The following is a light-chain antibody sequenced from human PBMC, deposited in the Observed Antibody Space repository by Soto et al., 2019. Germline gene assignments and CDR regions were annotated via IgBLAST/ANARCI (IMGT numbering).Light chain of an antibody. V-gene: IGLV2-8*01. J-gene: IGLJ1*01. CDR2: EVS. Sequence: QSALTQPPSASGSPGQSVTISCTGTSSDIGVYNYVSWYQQHPGKAPKLMIYEVSKRPSGVPDRFSGSKSGNKASLTVSGLQAEDEADYYCSSYAGSNNLYVFGTGTKVTVL. CDR3: SSYAGSNNLYV. CDR1: SSDIGVYNY.